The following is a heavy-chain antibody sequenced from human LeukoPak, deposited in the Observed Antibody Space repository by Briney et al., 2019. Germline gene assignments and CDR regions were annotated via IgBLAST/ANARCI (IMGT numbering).Heavy chain of an antibody. CDR2: ITAIFRTT. D-gene: IGHD3-22*01. J-gene: IGHJ4*02. V-gene: IGHV1-69*13. CDR1: GGTFNSYA. CDR3: ARHSGYHSTMYLDY. Sequence: ASVKVSCKTSGGTFNSYAISWVRQAPGQGLEWMGGITAIFRTTNYAQKFQGRVTITGDESMSTIYMELSSLRSGDMAVYYCARHSGYHSTMYLDYWGQGTLVTVSS.